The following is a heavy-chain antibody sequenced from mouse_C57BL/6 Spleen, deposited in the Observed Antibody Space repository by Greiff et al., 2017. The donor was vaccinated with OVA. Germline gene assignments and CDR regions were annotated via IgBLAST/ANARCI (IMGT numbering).Heavy chain of an antibody. V-gene: IGHV3-6*01. J-gene: IGHJ4*01. D-gene: IGHD4-1*01. CDR3: ARGRPVLNWDDYAMDY. CDR1: GYSITSGYY. CDR2: ISYDGSN. Sequence: EVQVVESGPGLVKPSQSLSLTCSVTGYSITSGYYWNWIRQFPGNKLEWMGYISYDGSNNYNPSLKNRISITRDTSKNQFFLKLNSVTTEDTATYYCARGRPVLNWDDYAMDYWGQGTSVTVSS.